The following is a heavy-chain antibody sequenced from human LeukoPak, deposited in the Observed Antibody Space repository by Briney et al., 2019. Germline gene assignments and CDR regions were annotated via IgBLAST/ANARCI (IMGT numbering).Heavy chain of an antibody. CDR2: IIPIFGTA. CDR3: ARDVILSNYYDSSGYYYADAFDI. J-gene: IGHJ3*02. D-gene: IGHD3-22*01. Sequence: SVKVSCKASGYTFTNYYMHWVRQGPGQGLEWMGGIIPIFGTANYAQKFQGRVTITADKSTSTAYMELSSLRSEDTAVYYCARDVILSNYYDSSGYYYADAFDIWGQGTMVTVSS. CDR1: GYTFTNYY. V-gene: IGHV1-69*06.